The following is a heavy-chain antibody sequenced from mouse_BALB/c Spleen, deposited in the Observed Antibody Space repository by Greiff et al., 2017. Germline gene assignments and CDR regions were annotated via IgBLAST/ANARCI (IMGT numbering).Heavy chain of an antibody. Sequence: VQLQQSGTVLARPGASVKMSCKASGYTFTSYWMHWVKQRPGQGLEWIGAIYPGNSDTSYNQKFKGKAKLTAVTSTSTAYMELSSLTNEDSAVYYCTRGDYGSSYAMDYWGQGTSVTVSS. J-gene: IGHJ4*01. V-gene: IGHV1-5*01. D-gene: IGHD1-1*01. CDR2: IYPGNSDT. CDR1: GYTFTSYW. CDR3: TRGDYGSSYAMDY.